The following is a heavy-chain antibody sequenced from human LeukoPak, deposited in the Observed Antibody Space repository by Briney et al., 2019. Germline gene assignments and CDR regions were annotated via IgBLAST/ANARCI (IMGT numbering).Heavy chain of an antibody. CDR1: GFTFSNYA. CDR2: ITSYRRDT. V-gene: IGHV3-23*01. J-gene: IGHJ6*04. D-gene: IGHD3-10*02. CDR3: AELGITMIGGV. Sequence: PGGSLRLSCEASGFTFSNYAMNWVRQTPGKGLEWVSSITSYRRDTYYADSVQGRFTISRDNSKSTLSLQMNSLRAEDTAVYYCAELGITMIGGVWGKGTTVTISS.